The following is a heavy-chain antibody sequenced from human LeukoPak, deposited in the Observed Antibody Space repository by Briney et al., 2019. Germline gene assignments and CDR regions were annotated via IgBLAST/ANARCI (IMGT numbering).Heavy chain of an antibody. D-gene: IGHD3-3*01. CDR1: GGSISSYY. CDR2: IYYSGST. J-gene: IGHJ2*01. V-gene: IGHV4-59*08. CDR3: ARSYDFWSGPSKWYFDL. Sequence: SETLSLTCTVSGGSISSYYWSWIRQPPGKGLEWIGYIYYSGSTNYNPSLKRRVTISVDTSKNQFSLKLSSVTAADTAVYYCARSYDFWSGPSKWYFDLWGRGTLVTVSS.